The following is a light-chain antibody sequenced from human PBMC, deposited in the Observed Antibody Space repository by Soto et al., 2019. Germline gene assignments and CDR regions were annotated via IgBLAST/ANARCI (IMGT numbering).Light chain of an antibody. CDR2: LDS. CDR1: QSLLHSNGYNY. J-gene: IGKJ2*01. CDR3: MQALQTPRYT. V-gene: IGKV2-28*01. Sequence: DIVMTQSPLSLPVTPGEPASISCRSSQSLLHSNGYNYLDWYLQKPGQSPQLLIYLDSNRASGVPDRFSGSGSGTDFTLKISRVEAEDVGVYYCMQALQTPRYTFGQGTKLEIK.